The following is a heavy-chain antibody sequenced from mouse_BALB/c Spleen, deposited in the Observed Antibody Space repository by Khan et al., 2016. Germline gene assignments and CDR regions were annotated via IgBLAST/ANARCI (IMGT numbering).Heavy chain of an antibody. J-gene: IGHJ3*01. Sequence: EVELVESGGGLGKPGGSLKLSCAASGFTFSDYYMYWVRQTPEKRLEWVATISDGGSYTYYPDSVKGRFTISRDNAKNNLYLQMSSLKSEDTAMYYCAREGLRRRFAYWGQGTLVTV. V-gene: IGHV5-4*02. CDR3: AREGLRRRFAY. CDR1: GFTFSDYY. CDR2: ISDGGSYT.